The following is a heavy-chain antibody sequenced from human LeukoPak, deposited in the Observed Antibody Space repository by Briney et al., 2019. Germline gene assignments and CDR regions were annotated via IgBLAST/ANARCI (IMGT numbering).Heavy chain of an antibody. CDR1: GGSISSNNW. Sequence: SSETLSLTCTVSGGSISSNNWWGWVRQPPGKGLEWIGEIYHSGSPNYNPSLKSRVTISVDKSRNHFSLNLSSVTAADTAVYYCARVNINNWHSCDYWGQGTLVTVSS. V-gene: IGHV4-4*02. D-gene: IGHD1-1*01. CDR2: IYHSGSP. J-gene: IGHJ4*02. CDR3: ARVNINNWHSCDY.